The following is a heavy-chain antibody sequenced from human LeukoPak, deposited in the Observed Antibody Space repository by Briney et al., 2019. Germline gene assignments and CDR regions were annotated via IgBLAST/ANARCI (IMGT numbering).Heavy chain of an antibody. CDR2: ISYDGSNK. Sequence: SGGSLRLSCAASGFTFSSYAMHWVRQAPGKGLEWVAVISYDGSNKYYADSVKGRFTISRDNSKNTLYLQMNSLRAEDTAVYYCARSLRWPWYFDLWGRGTLVTVSS. J-gene: IGHJ2*01. CDR3: ARSLRWPWYFDL. D-gene: IGHD4-23*01. V-gene: IGHV3-30-3*01. CDR1: GFTFSSYA.